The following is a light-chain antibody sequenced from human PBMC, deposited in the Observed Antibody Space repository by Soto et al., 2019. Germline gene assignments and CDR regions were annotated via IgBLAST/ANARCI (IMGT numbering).Light chain of an antibody. CDR2: DNN. J-gene: IGLJ1*01. CDR3: GTWDSSLSAGCCV. Sequence: QSALTQPPSVSAAPGQKVTISCSGSSSHIGNNYVSWYQQLPGTAPKLLIYDNNKRPSGIPDRFSGSKSGTSATLGITGLQTGDEADYYCGTWDSSLSAGCCVFGTGTKVT. V-gene: IGLV1-51*01. CDR1: SSHIGNNY.